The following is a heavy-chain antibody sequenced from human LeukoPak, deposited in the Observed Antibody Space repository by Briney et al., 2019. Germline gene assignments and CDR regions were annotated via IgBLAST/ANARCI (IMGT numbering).Heavy chain of an antibody. CDR2: INAGNGNT. Sequence: GASVKVSCKASGYTFTSYAMHWVRQAPGQRLEWMGWINAGNGNTKYSRKFQGRVTITRDTSASTAYMELSSLRSEDTAVYYCARAEDARYYYYGMDVWGQGTTVTVSS. J-gene: IGHJ6*02. D-gene: IGHD6-6*01. CDR1: GYTFTSYA. V-gene: IGHV1-3*01. CDR3: ARAEDARYYYYGMDV.